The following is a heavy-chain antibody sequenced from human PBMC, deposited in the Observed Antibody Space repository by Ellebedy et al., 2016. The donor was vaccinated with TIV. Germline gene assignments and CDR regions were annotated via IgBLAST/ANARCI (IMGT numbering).Heavy chain of an antibody. Sequence: GESLKISXTASGFTFGDYAMSWFRQAPGKGLEWVANIKEDGSEKYYVDSVKGRFTISRDNAKNSVYLQMNSLRAEDTALYYCARGAATGPYWGRGTLVTVSS. CDR1: GFTFGDYA. CDR3: ARGAATGPY. V-gene: IGHV3-7*01. J-gene: IGHJ4*02. CDR2: IKEDGSEK. D-gene: IGHD6-25*01.